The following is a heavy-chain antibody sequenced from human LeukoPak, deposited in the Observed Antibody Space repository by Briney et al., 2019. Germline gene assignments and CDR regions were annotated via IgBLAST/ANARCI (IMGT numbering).Heavy chain of an antibody. D-gene: IGHD2-2*01. V-gene: IGHV3-23*01. CDR3: AKDAFCTSTNCYASYFDX. J-gene: IGHJ4*02. CDR1: GFTFSSYA. Sequence: PGGSLRLSCAASGFTFSSYAMSWVRQAPGKGLEWVSAISGSGGTTHYADSVKGRFTISRDRSKNTLYLQMHSLRAEDTAVYYCAKDAFCTSTNCYASYFDXWGXGTLVTVSS. CDR2: ISGSGGTT.